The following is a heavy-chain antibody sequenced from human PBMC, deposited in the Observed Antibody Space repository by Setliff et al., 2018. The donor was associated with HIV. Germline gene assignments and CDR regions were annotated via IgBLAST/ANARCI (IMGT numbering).Heavy chain of an antibody. CDR3: ARGRYSSGLTDY. J-gene: IGHJ4*02. Sequence: ASVKVSCKASGYTFSNYDINWVRQATGQGLEWMGWMNTKSGNSVNAQKFKGRITITRNTSITTAYMELISLKSEDTAVYYCARGRYSSGLTDYWGQGTLVTVSS. CDR2: MNTKSGNS. CDR1: GYTFSNYD. V-gene: IGHV1-8*03. D-gene: IGHD6-19*01.